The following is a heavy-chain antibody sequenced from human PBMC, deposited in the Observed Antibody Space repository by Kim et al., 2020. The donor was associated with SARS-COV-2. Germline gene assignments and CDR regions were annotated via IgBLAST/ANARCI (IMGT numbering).Heavy chain of an antibody. D-gene: IGHD2-2*01. Sequence: ASVKVSCKASGYTFTGCYMHWVRQAPGQGLEWMGWINPNSGGTNYAQKFQGRVTMTRDTSISTAYMELSRLRSDDTAVYYCASQLLSPPKYYYYYYGMDVWGQGTTVTVSS. CDR2: INPNSGGT. CDR1: GYTFTGCY. J-gene: IGHJ6*02. V-gene: IGHV1-2*02. CDR3: ASQLLSPPKYYYYYYGMDV.